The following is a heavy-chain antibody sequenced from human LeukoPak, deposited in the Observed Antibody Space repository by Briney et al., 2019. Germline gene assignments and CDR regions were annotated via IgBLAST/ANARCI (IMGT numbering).Heavy chain of an antibody. CDR3: ARDQSVAASKDFDY. V-gene: IGHV3-48*02. D-gene: IGHD2-15*01. CDR1: GFTFSSYS. CDR2: ISTSSRTI. Sequence: GGSLRLSCAASGFTFSSYSMNCVRQAPGKGLEWVSYISTSSRTIYYADSVKGRFTISRDNAKNSLYLQMNSLRDEDTAVYYCARDQSVAASKDFDYWGQGTLVTVSS. J-gene: IGHJ4*02.